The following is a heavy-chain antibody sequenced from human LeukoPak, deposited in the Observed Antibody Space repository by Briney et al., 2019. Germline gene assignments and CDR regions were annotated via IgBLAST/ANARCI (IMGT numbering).Heavy chain of an antibody. Sequence: GGSLRLSCAASGFTVSSNYMAWVRQAPGKGPEWVSVIYIGVTTYYADSVKGRFTISRDNSKNTLYLQMSSLRAEDTAVYYCARGLDRSGGGYYFDYWGQGTLVTVSS. V-gene: IGHV3-53*01. J-gene: IGHJ4*02. CDR3: ARGLDRSGGGYYFDY. D-gene: IGHD3-10*01. CDR1: GFTVSSNY. CDR2: IYIGVTT.